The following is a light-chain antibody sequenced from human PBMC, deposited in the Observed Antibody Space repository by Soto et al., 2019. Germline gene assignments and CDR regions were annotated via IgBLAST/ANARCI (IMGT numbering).Light chain of an antibody. CDR2: KTS. CDR3: QQYNTSPPYT. Sequence: DIQMTQSPSTLSASVGDGVTITCRASQSVTNWLAWYQQKPGKAPKLLIYKTSNLESGVPSRFSGSGSGTEFTLTISSLQPDDFATYYCQQYNTSPPYTFGQGTKLEIK. V-gene: IGKV1-5*03. J-gene: IGKJ2*01. CDR1: QSVTNW.